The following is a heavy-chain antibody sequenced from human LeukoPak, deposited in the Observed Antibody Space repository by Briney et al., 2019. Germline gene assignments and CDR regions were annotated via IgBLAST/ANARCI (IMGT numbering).Heavy chain of an antibody. V-gene: IGHV3-7*01. Sequence: GGSLRLSCAASGFTFTNYWMSWVRQAPGKGLEWVANIKHDGSEKYYVDSVEGRFTISRDNAKNSLSRQMNSLRGEDTAVYYCVRALGSSSADFWGQGTLVTVSS. J-gene: IGHJ4*02. CDR3: VRALGSSSADF. CDR1: GFTFTNYW. D-gene: IGHD6-6*01. CDR2: IKHDGSEK.